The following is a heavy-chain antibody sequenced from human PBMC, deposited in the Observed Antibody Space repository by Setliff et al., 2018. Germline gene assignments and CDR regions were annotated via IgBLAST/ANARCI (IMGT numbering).Heavy chain of an antibody. D-gene: IGHD2-15*01. V-gene: IGHV3-74*01. CDR2: ISPDGTIT. Sequence: PGGSLRLSCGASGFTFRKYWMYWVRQVPGKGLVWVSRISPDGTITNYADSVKGRFTISRDNAKNTLYLQMNNLGVDDTAIYYCVRRVAGKGWFDPWGQGTLVTVSS. J-gene: IGHJ5*02. CDR1: GFTFRKYW. CDR3: VRRVAGKGWFDP.